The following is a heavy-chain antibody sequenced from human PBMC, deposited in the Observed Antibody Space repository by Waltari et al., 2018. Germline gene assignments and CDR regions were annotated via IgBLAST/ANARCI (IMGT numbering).Heavy chain of an antibody. Sequence: EVQLVESGGGLVQPGGSLRLSCGASGFTLRSYWMPWVRQAPGKGLEWVANINPDGSERYYVDSVKGRFTISRDNAKNSLYLQVNSLGAEDTAIYYCARDSGRFYVDYWGQGTLLTVSS. J-gene: IGHJ4*02. CDR1: GFTLRSYW. CDR3: ARDSGRFYVDY. CDR2: INPDGSER. V-gene: IGHV3-7*01. D-gene: IGHD1-26*01.